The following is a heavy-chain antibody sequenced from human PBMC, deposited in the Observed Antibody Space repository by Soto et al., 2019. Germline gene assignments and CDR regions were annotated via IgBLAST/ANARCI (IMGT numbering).Heavy chain of an antibody. V-gene: IGHV3-30*18. CDR1: GFTFSSYG. J-gene: IGHJ4*02. D-gene: IGHD5-18*01. Sequence: QVQLVESGGGVVQPGRSLRLSCAASGFTFSSYGMHWVRQAPGKGLEWVAVISYDGSNKYYADSVKGRFTISRDNSKNALYLQMNSLRAEDRAVYYCAKVDTAMDIYYLDYWGQGTLVTVSS. CDR2: ISYDGSNK. CDR3: AKVDTAMDIYYLDY.